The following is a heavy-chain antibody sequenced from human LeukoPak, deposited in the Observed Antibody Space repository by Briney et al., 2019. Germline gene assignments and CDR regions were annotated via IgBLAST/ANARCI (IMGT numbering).Heavy chain of an antibody. CDR1: GGSISSYY. Sequence: SVTLSLTCTVSGGSISSYYWSWIRQPPGKGVECLGYIYYSGSTNYSPSLKSRVTISVDTSKNQFSLKLSSVTAADTAVYYCARHPPAYYYDSSGYLYYYYYYMDVWGKGTTVTVSS. CDR3: ARHPPAYYYDSSGYLYYYYYYMDV. D-gene: IGHD3-22*01. CDR2: IYYSGST. V-gene: IGHV4-59*01. J-gene: IGHJ6*03.